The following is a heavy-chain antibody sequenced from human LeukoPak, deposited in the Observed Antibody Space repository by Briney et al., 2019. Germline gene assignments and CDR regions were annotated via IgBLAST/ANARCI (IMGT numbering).Heavy chain of an antibody. Sequence: GGSLRLSCAASGFTFSSYWMSWVCQAPGKGLEWVANIKQDGSEKYYVDSVKGRFTISRDNAKNSLYLQMNSLRAEDTAVYYCANYYDSSGFRNWGQGTLVTVSS. CDR2: IKQDGSEK. D-gene: IGHD3-22*01. CDR3: ANYYDSSGFRN. CDR1: GFTFSSYW. V-gene: IGHV3-7*01. J-gene: IGHJ4*02.